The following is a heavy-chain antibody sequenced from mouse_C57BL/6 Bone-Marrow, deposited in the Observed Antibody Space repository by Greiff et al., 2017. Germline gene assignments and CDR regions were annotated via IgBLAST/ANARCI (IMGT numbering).Heavy chain of an antibody. D-gene: IGHD1-1*01. CDR1: GYTFTSYG. CDR2: INPRSGNT. J-gene: IGHJ3*01. CDR3: AEGRVNYYGNTWFAY. Sequence: VQLQESGAELARPGASVKLSCKASGYTFTSYGMSWVKQRTGQGLEWIGEINPRSGNTYYNEKFKGKATLTADKSSSTAYMELRSLTSEDSAVYFCAEGRVNYYGNTWFAYWGQGTLVTVSA. V-gene: IGHV1-81*01.